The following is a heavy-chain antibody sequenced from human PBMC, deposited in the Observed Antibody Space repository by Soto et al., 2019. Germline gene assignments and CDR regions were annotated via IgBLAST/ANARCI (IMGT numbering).Heavy chain of an antibody. D-gene: IGHD3-3*01. J-gene: IGHJ5*02. Sequence: SETLSLTCTVSGGSISSSSYYWGWIRQPPGKGLEWIGSIYYSGSTYYNPSLKSRVTISVDTSKNQFSLKLSSVTAADTAVYYCARLHPITIFGVVIMKRGWFDPWGQGTLVTVSS. CDR1: GGSISSSSYY. V-gene: IGHV4-39*01. CDR3: ARLHPITIFGVVIMKRGWFDP. CDR2: IYYSGST.